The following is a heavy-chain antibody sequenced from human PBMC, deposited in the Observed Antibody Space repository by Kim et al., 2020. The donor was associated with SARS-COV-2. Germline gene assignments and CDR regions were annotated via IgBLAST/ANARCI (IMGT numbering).Heavy chain of an antibody. V-gene: IGHV1-2*02. Sequence: GGTNYAQKFQGRVTMTRDTSISTAYMELSRLRSDDTAVYYCARDGSVGIDWGQGTLVTVSS. CDR3: ARDGSVGID. D-gene: IGHD6-13*01. J-gene: IGHJ4*02. CDR2: GGT.